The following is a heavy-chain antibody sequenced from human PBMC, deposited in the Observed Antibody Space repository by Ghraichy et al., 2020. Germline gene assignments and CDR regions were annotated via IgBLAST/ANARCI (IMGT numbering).Heavy chain of an antibody. CDR3: TTDRTSSN. CDR2: IKSKTDGETT. J-gene: IGHJ4*02. CDR1: GFTFSIAW. Sequence: GGSLRLSCAASGFTFSIAWMTWVRQAPGKGLEWVGRIKSKTDGETTDYVGPVKGRFTISRDDSKNTLYLQMNSLKTEDTAVYYCTTDRTSSNWGQGTLVTVSS. V-gene: IGHV3-15*01. D-gene: IGHD2-2*01.